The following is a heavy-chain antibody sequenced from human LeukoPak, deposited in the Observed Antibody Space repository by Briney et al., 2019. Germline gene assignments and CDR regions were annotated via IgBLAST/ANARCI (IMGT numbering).Heavy chain of an antibody. Sequence: PSETLSLTCAVYGGSLSDCYWNWIRQPPGKGLEWIGEINHSGSTTYNPSLKSRVTISVDTSKNQFSLRMRSVTAADTAVYYCATGITKPDPIVVVPAAVRVAQAFDSWGQGSLVTVSS. CDR2: INHSGST. D-gene: IGHD2-2*01. J-gene: IGHJ4*02. CDR3: ATGITKPDPIVVVPAAVRVAQAFDS. CDR1: GGSLSDCY. V-gene: IGHV4-34*01.